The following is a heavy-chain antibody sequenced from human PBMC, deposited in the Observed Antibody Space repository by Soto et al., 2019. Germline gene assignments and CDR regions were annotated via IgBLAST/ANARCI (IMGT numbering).Heavy chain of an antibody. V-gene: IGHV3-74*01. D-gene: IGHD2-2*01. J-gene: IGHJ6*02. CDR3: ARDLSSCSSARCYSYYYGMDV. Sequence: GGSLRLSGTASGFNFSSYCTHWVRQVPWRGLVWVSRINSDGSRTSYADSVKGRFTISRDNAKNTLYLQMNSLRAEDTAVYYCARDLSSCSSARCYSYYYGMDVWGQGPTITVSS. CDR1: GFNFSSYC. CDR2: INSDGSRT.